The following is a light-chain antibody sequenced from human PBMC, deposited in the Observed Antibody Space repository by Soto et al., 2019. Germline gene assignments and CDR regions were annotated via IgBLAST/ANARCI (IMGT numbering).Light chain of an antibody. J-gene: IGLJ1*01. V-gene: IGLV2-14*01. CDR2: DVS. CDR1: SSDVGGYNY. Sequence: QSVLTQPASVSGSPGQSITISCTGTSSDVGGYNYVSWYQQHPGKAPKLMIYDVSNRPSGVSNRFSGSKSGNTASLTISGLQAEDEADYYCSSYTSSSFPYVFGTGTKSPS. CDR3: SSYTSSSFPYV.